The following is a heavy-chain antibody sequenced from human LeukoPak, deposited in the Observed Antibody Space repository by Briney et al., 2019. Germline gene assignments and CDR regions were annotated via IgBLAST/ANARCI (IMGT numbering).Heavy chain of an antibody. CDR1: GGSLRNYY. D-gene: IGHD1-1*01. V-gene: IGHV4-4*07. J-gene: IGHJ4*02. Sequence: SKTLSLTCTVSGGSLRNYYWNWIRKPAGKGLGWIGRIYISGTTNYNPSLKSRLTMSVDTSTNQSSLKVSSVTAADTAVYYCSRGSDSTGTTRYFDYWGQGTLVTVSS. CDR3: SRGSDSTGTTRYFDY. CDR2: IYISGTT.